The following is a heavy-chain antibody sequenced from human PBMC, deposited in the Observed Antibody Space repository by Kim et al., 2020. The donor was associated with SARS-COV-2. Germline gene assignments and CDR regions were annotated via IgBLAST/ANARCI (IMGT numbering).Heavy chain of an antibody. D-gene: IGHD1-26*01. V-gene: IGHV3-7*03. J-gene: IGHJ4*02. CDR2: INQDGSQK. CDR3: VKGGKRY. Sequence: GGSLRLSCAASGFPFSNYWLHWVRQAPGKGLEWVANINQDGSQKYYVASVKGRFTISRDNAKNSVYLQMNSLRAEDTAVYYCVKGGKRYGGQGTL. CDR1: GFPFSNYW.